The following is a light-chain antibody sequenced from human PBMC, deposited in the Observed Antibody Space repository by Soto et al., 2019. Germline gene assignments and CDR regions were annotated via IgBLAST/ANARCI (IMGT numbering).Light chain of an antibody. CDR2: DAS. Sequence: EIVLTQSPATLSLSPGERATLSCMASQSVSSYLAWYQQKPGQAPRLLIYDASNRATGIPARFSGSGSGTDFTLTISSLEPEDFAVYYCQQRSNWPRGTFGQGTKVEIK. CDR3: QQRSNWPRGT. V-gene: IGKV3-11*01. CDR1: QSVSSY. J-gene: IGKJ1*01.